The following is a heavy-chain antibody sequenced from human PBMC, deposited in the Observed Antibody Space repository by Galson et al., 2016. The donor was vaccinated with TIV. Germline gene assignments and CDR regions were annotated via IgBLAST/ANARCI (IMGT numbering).Heavy chain of an antibody. CDR2: ISRSDTTI. CDR1: GFIFNNYE. Sequence: LRLSCAASGFIFNNYEFNWVRQGPGKGLEWVSHISRSDTTIYYADSVKGRFTISRDNARNSLYLQVNSLRAEDTAVYYCARDLADNSDYYPTPFDFWGQGTLVTVSS. J-gene: IGHJ4*02. V-gene: IGHV3-48*03. D-gene: IGHD3-22*01. CDR3: ARDLADNSDYYPTPFDF.